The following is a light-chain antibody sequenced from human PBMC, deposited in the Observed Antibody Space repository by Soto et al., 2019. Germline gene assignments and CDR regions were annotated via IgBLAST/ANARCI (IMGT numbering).Light chain of an antibody. CDR1: QSISTW. Sequence: IQFTQSPSTLSASVGDRVTITCRASQSISTWLAWYQQKPGKAPKLLIYEASSLESGVPSRFGGSGSGTEFTLTISSLQPDDFATYFCQQYDDYPLAFGGGTKVDI. CDR2: EAS. J-gene: IGKJ4*01. V-gene: IGKV1-5*03. CDR3: QQYDDYPLA.